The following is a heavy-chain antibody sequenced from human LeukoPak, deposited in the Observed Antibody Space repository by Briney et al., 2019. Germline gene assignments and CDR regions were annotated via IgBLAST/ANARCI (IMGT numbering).Heavy chain of an antibody. J-gene: IGHJ4*02. Sequence: GGSLRLSCAASGFTFSTYRMNWVRQAPGKGLEWLASIKEDGSVRYYLDSVKGRFTISRANAKNSLSLQVNGLRVEDTAVYYCASLSGVPECWGQGTLVSVSS. CDR3: ASLSGVPEC. CDR1: GFTFSTYR. V-gene: IGHV3-7*01. CDR2: IKEDGSVR. D-gene: IGHD7-27*01.